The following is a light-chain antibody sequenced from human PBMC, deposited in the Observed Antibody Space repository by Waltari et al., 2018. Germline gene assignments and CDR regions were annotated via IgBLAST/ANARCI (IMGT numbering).Light chain of an antibody. CDR2: VVS. CDR1: NGDVGDY. Sequence: QTALTQPASVSGSPGQSITISCTGTNGDVGDYVSWYHQLPGKAPKLLIYVVSNRPSGVSNRFSGSKSGNAASLTISGLQAEDGADYYCCSYTRSSSTRYWVFGGGTTLTVL. J-gene: IGLJ3*02. V-gene: IGLV2-14*03. CDR3: CSYTRSSSTRYWV.